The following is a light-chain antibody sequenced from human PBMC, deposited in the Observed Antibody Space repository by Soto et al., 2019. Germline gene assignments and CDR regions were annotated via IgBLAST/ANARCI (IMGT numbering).Light chain of an antibody. J-gene: IGLJ2*01. CDR3: SSYTGSSVV. CDR1: SSDVGGYNY. CDR2: DVS. V-gene: IGLV2-14*03. Sequence: QSALTQPASVSGSPGQSITISCTGTSSDVGGYNYVSWYQHHPGKAPRLLIYDVSNRPSGVSNRFSGSKSGNTASLAISGLQAEDEADYHCSSYTGSSVVFGGGTQLTVL.